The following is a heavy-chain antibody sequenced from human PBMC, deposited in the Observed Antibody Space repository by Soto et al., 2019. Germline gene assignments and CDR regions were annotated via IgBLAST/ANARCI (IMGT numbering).Heavy chain of an antibody. V-gene: IGHV4-34*01. CDR1: GGSCSGDY. CDR2: INHSGST. D-gene: IGHD2-15*01. J-gene: IGHJ4*02. Sequence: QVQLQHWCAGLLTPSETLSLTCAGYGGSCSGDYWRWIRQHPAKGLEWIGEINHSGSTNYKPYIKSRVTISVDTSKNQFSLELSSVTAADTAVYYCARGGRVAARVIDYWGQGPLVTVSS. CDR3: ARGGRVAARVIDY.